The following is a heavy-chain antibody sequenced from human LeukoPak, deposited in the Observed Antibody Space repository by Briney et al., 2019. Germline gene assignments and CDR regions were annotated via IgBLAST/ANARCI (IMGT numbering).Heavy chain of an antibody. J-gene: IGHJ5*02. D-gene: IGHD3-22*01. Sequence: PGRSLRLSCASSGFTFSSYGMHWVRQAPGKGLEWVAVIWYDGSNKYYADSVKGRFTISRDNSKNTLFLQMSSLRAEGTALYYCAKGSSGYFADLWGQGTLVTVSS. CDR1: GFTFSSYG. CDR2: IWYDGSNK. CDR3: AKGSSGYFADL. V-gene: IGHV3-33*06.